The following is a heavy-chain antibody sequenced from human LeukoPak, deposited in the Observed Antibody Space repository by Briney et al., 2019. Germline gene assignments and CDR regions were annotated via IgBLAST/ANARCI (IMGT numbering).Heavy chain of an antibody. V-gene: IGHV3-30*02. J-gene: IGHJ4*02. D-gene: IGHD5-24*01. CDR1: GFTFSSYS. CDR3: AKGGDGYNYGSYFDY. Sequence: GGSLRLSCAASGFTFSSYSMNWVRQAPGKGLEWVAFIRYDGNNEFYVDSVKGRFTISRDNSKNTLYLQMNSLRVEDTAVYYCAKGGDGYNYGSYFDYWGQGTPVTVSS. CDR2: IRYDGNNE.